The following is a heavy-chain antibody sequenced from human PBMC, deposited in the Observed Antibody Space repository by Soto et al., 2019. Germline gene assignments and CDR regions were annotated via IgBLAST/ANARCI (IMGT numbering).Heavy chain of an antibody. CDR1: GYTVTGYY. CDR2: INPNSGGT. D-gene: IGHD6-13*01. Sequence: ASVKVSCKASGYTVTGYYMHWVRQAPGQVLEWMGWINPNSGGTNYAQKFQGRVTMTRDTSISTAYMELSRLRSDDTAVYYCARRHSSSWYRRGYYYYGMDVWGQGTTVTVSS. CDR3: ARRHSSSWYRRGYYYYGMDV. V-gene: IGHV1-2*02. J-gene: IGHJ6*02.